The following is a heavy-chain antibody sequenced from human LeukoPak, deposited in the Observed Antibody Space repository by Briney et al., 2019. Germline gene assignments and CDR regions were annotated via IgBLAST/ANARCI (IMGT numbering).Heavy chain of an antibody. D-gene: IGHD3-22*01. Sequence: SETLSLTCAVYGGSFSGYYWSWIRQPPGKGLERIGEINHSGSTNYNPSLKSRVTISVDTSKNQFSLKLSSVTAADTAVYYCARQAYYYDSSGYYYQAYYYYYYMDVWGKGTTVTISS. J-gene: IGHJ6*03. CDR1: GGSFSGYY. V-gene: IGHV4-34*01. CDR2: INHSGST. CDR3: ARQAYYYDSSGYYYQAYYYYYYMDV.